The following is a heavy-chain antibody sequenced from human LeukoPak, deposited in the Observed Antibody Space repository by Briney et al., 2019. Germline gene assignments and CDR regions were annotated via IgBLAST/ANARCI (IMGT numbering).Heavy chain of an antibody. CDR1: GYTFTSYY. CDR2: VNPTGGST. V-gene: IGHV1-46*01. D-gene: IGHD3-10*01. J-gene: IGHJ6*03. CDR3: ARGPSITMVRGGQWDYYMDD. Sequence: ASVKVSCKASGYTFTSYYMHWVRQAPGQGLEWMGLVNPTGGSTGYAQKFQGRVTMTRDMSTSTDYMELSSLRSEDTAVYYCARGPSITMVRGGQWDYYMDDWGKGTTVTISS.